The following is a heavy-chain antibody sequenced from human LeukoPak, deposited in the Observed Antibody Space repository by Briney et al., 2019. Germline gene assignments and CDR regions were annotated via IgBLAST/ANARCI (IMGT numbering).Heavy chain of an antibody. J-gene: IGHJ6*03. Sequence: PGGSLRLSCAASGFTFSDYYMSWIRQAPGKGLEWVSYISSSGSTIYYADSVKGRFTISRDNAKNSLYLQMNSLRAEDTAVYYCARRSSSSLVNYYYYYYMDVWGKGTTVTISS. D-gene: IGHD6-13*01. V-gene: IGHV3-11*01. CDR2: ISSSGSTI. CDR3: ARRSSSSLVNYYYYYYMDV. CDR1: GFTFSDYY.